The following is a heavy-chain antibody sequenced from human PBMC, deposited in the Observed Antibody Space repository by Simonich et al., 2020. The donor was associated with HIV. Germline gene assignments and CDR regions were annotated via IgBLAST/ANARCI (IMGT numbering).Heavy chain of an antibody. CDR2: ISSSSSSI. CDR3: ARAGGHLDY. V-gene: IGHV3-48*03. Sequence: CAASGFTFSSYEMNWVRQAPGKGLEGVSYISSSSSSIYYADSVKGRFTISRNNAKNSLYLEMNSLRAEDTAVYYCARAGGHLDYWGQGTLVTVSS. CDR1: GFTFSSYE. J-gene: IGHJ4*02. D-gene: IGHD3-16*01.